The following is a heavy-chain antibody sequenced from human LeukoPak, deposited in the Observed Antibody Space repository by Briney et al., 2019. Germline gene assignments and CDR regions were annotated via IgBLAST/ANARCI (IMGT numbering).Heavy chain of an antibody. CDR1: GGSISSYY. J-gene: IGHJ4*02. V-gene: IGHV4-4*09. CDR3: ARQVRVRGAVDC. D-gene: IGHD3-10*01. Sequence: SETLSLTCTVSGGSISSYYWSWIRQPPGKGLEWIAYIYTSGSTNYNPSLKSRVTISVDTSKNQCSLKLSSVTAADTAVYFCARQVRVRGAVDCWGQGTLVTVSS. CDR2: IYTSGST.